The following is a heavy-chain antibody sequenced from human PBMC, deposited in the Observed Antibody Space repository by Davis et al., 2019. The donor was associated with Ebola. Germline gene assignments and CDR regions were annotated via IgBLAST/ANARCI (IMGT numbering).Heavy chain of an antibody. CDR1: GYTFTSYG. CDR3: ARDGPNYDVDY. D-gene: IGHD3-22*01. J-gene: IGHJ4*02. Sequence: AASVKVSCKASGYTFTSYGISWVRKAPGQGLEWMGWIHTYNGYTNTAQKFRGRVTMTTDTSTSTAYMELRSLRSDDTAVYFCARDGPNYDVDYWGQGTLVTVSA. V-gene: IGHV1-18*01. CDR2: IHTYNGYT.